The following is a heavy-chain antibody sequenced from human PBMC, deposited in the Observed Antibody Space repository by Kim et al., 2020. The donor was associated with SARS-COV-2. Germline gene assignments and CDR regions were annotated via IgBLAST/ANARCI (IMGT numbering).Heavy chain of an antibody. CDR2: IIPIFATA. D-gene: IGHD3-9*01. V-gene: IGHV1-69*13. Sequence: SVKVSCKASGGTFSSYAISWVRQAPGQGLEWMGGIIPIFATANYAQKFQGRVTITADESTSTAYMELSSLRSEDTAVYYCARAVPLDYDILTGYELNWFDPWGQGTLVTVSS. CDR3: ARAVPLDYDILTGYELNWFDP. J-gene: IGHJ5*02. CDR1: GGTFSSYA.